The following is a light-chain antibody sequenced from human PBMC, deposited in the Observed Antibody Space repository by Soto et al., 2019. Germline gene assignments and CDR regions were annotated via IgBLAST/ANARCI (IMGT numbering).Light chain of an antibody. J-gene: IGKJ2*01. V-gene: IGKV1-39*01. CDR2: VAS. CDR3: QQSYSTPLT. Sequence: DIQMTQSPSSLSASVGDRVTITCRASQSIRSNLNWYQQKPGKAPKLLIHVASTLQSGVPSRFSGSGSGTDFTLTISSLQPEDIATYYCQQSYSTPLTFGRGTKLEIK. CDR1: QSIRSN.